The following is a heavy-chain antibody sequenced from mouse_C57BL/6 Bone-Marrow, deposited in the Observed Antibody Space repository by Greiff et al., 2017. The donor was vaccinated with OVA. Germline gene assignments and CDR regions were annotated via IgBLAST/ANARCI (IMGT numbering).Heavy chain of an antibody. J-gene: IGHJ4*01. Sequence: VKLMESGPGLVAPSQSLSITCTVSGFSLTSYGVHWVRQPPGKGLEWLVVIWSDGSTTYNSALKSRLSISKDNSKSQVFLKMNSLQTDNTAMYYCARTRLRNRYYAMDYWGQGTSVTVSS. D-gene: IGHD3-2*02. CDR1: GFSLTSYG. CDR3: ARTRLRNRYYAMDY. V-gene: IGHV2-6*03. CDR2: IWSDGST.